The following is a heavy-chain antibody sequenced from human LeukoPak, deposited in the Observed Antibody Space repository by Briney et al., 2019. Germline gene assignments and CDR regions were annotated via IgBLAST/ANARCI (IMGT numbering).Heavy chain of an antibody. CDR3: AKTQYYYDSSGTSAFDY. V-gene: IGHV3-9*01. CDR1: GFTFDDYA. Sequence: GRSLRLSCAASGFTFDDYAMHWVRQAPGKGLEWVSGISWNSGSIGYADSVEGRFTISRDNAKNSLYLQMNSLRAEDTALYYCAKTQYYYDSSGTSAFDYWGQGTLVTVSS. J-gene: IGHJ4*02. D-gene: IGHD3-22*01. CDR2: ISWNSGSI.